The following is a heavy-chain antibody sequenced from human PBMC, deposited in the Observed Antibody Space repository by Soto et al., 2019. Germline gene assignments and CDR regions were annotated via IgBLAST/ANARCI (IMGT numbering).Heavy chain of an antibody. CDR3: AKDSGRGSADYYFDY. CDR2: ISSDGKDK. D-gene: IGHD3-10*01. J-gene: IGHJ4*02. Sequence: QVQLVESGGGVVQPGRSLRLSCAASGFTFSSYAIHWVRQAPGKGLEWVAGISSDGKDKYSADSMKGRFAISRDNSKNTLYLQMNSLRAEDTAVYYCAKDSGRGSADYYFDYWGQGTLVTVSS. CDR1: GFTFSSYA. V-gene: IGHV3-30*18.